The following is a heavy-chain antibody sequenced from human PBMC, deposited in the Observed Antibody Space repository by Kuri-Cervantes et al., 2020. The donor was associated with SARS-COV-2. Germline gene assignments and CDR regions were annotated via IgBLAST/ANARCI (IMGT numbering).Heavy chain of an antibody. V-gene: IGHV5-51*01. CDR3: ARQLYSSSWFDY. Sequence: KVSCKGSGYSFTSYWTGWVRQMPGKGLEWMGIIYPGDSDTRYSPSFQGQVTISADKSISTAYLQWSSLKASDTAMYYCARQLYSSSWFDYWGQGTLVTVSS. J-gene: IGHJ4*02. D-gene: IGHD6-13*01. CDR1: GYSFTSYW. CDR2: IYPGDSDT.